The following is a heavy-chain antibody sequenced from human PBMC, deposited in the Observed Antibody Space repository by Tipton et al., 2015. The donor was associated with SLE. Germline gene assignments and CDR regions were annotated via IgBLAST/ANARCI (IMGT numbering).Heavy chain of an antibody. CDR1: GYIFTTYW. CDR3: ARLSSSWFY. Sequence: VQLVQSGAEVKKPGESLRISCKASGYIFTTYWIGWVRQVPGKGLEYMGITYPGNSDTTYSPSFQGQVTISADQSINTAYLQWDSLKASDTAIYYCARLSSSWFYWGQGTLVSVSP. CDR2: TYPGNSDT. D-gene: IGHD6-13*01. J-gene: IGHJ4*02. V-gene: IGHV5-51*03.